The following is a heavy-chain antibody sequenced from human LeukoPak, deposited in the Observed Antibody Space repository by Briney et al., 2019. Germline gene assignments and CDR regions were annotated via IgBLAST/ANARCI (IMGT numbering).Heavy chain of an antibody. Sequence: GGSLRLSCAASGFTFSSYAMHWVRQAPGKGLEWVAVISYDGSNKYYADSVKGRFTISRDNSKNTLYLQMNSLRAEDTAVYYCARGPGRHYYCMDVWGKGTTVTVSS. CDR2: ISYDGSNK. CDR3: ARGPGRHYYCMDV. V-gene: IGHV3-30-3*01. CDR1: GFTFSSYA. J-gene: IGHJ6*03.